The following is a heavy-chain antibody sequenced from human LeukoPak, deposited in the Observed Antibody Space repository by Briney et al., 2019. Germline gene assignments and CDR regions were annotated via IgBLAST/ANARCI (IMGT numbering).Heavy chain of an antibody. V-gene: IGHV1-46*01. CDR1: GYTFTSYY. D-gene: IGHD3-22*01. J-gene: IGHJ4*02. CDR3: ARGGRYYYDSSGYWPL. CDR2: INPSGGSK. Sequence: ASVKVSCKTSGYTFTSYYMHWVRQAPGQGLEWMGIINPSGGSKSYAQKFQGRVTMTRDTSTSTVYMELSSLRSEDTAVYYCARGGRYYYDSSGYWPLWGQGTLVTVSS.